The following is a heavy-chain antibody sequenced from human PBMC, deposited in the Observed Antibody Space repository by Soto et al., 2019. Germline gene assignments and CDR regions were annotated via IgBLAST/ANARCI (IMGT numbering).Heavy chain of an antibody. Sequence: QVQLVQSGGEVKKPGASVNISCKATGYTFISYSITWVRQAPGQGLEWMGWISTYNGNTKYAQSLQCRVTLTRDTSTNTAFMEIRGLRSDDTAIYYCAREGAHSTGWYDYFDQWGQGTLVAVSS. CDR1: GYTFISYS. D-gene: IGHD6-13*01. CDR3: AREGAHSTGWYDYFDQ. CDR2: ISTYNGNT. V-gene: IGHV1-18*04. J-gene: IGHJ4*02.